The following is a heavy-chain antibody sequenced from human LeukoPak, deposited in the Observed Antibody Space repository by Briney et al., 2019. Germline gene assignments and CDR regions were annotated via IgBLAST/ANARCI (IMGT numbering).Heavy chain of an antibody. V-gene: IGHV3-23*01. CDR2: ISGSGGST. CDR3: AKGGELRYFDWLPLDY. Sequence: GGSLRLSCAASGFTLSSYAMSWVRQAPGKGLEWVSAISGSGGSTYYADSVKGRFTISRDNSKNTLYLQMNSLRAEDTAVYYCAKGGELRYFDWLPLDYWGQGTLVTVSS. D-gene: IGHD3-9*01. J-gene: IGHJ4*02. CDR1: GFTLSSYA.